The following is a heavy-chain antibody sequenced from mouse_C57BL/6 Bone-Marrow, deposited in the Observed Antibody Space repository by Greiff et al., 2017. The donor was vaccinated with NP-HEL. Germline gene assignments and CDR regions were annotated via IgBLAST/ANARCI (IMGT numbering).Heavy chain of an antibody. J-gene: IGHJ3*01. Sequence: EVKLVESGGGLVQPGGSLKLSCAASGFTFSDYYMYWVRQTPEKRLEWVSYISNGGGSTYYPDTVKGRFTISRDNAKNTLYLQMSRLKSEDTAMYYCARHDYSNYGAWFAYWGQGTLVTVSA. V-gene: IGHV5-12*01. CDR2: ISNGGGST. CDR3: ARHDYSNYGAWFAY. CDR1: GFTFSDYY. D-gene: IGHD2-5*01.